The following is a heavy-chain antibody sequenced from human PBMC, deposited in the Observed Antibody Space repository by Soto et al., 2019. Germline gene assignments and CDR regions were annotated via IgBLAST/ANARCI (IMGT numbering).Heavy chain of an antibody. Sequence: EVQLLESGGGLVQPGGSLRLSCAASGFTFSSYAMSWVRQAPGKGLEWVSGIGGSGGSTYYADSVKGRFTISRDNSKNMLYLQMNSLRAEDTAVYYCAKEFYDSSGYYYGGASDIWGQGTMVTVSS. V-gene: IGHV3-23*01. J-gene: IGHJ3*02. CDR1: GFTFSSYA. CDR2: IGGSGGST. CDR3: AKEFYDSSGYYYGGASDI. D-gene: IGHD3-22*01.